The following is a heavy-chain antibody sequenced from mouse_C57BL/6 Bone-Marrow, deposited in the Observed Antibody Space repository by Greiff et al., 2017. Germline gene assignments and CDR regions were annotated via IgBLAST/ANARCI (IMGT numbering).Heavy chain of an antibody. CDR2: ISNLAYSI. CDR1: GFTFSDYG. J-gene: IGHJ4*01. CDR3: ARGPLTYYAMDY. V-gene: IGHV5-15*04. Sequence: EVMLVESGGGLVQPGGSLKLSCAASGFTFSDYGMAWVRQAPRKGPEWVAFISNLAYSIYYADTVTGRFTISRENAKNTLYLEMSSLRSEDTAMYYCARGPLTYYAMDYWGQGTSVTVSS. D-gene: IGHD6-1*01.